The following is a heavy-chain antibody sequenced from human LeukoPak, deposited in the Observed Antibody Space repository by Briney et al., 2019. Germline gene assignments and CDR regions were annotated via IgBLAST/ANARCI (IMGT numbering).Heavy chain of an antibody. Sequence: SETLSLTCTGSGGSSSSHYWSWLRQPPGNGLERIRVIYYSGGSNYTHSLKSRVPIPVETSKNQCSLKLNSVTAADTAVYYCAREGVGDQLFDYSDQGTLVTVSS. V-gene: IGHV4-59*11. J-gene: IGHJ4*02. CDR1: GGSSSSHY. D-gene: IGHD2-2*01. CDR2: IYYSGGS. CDR3: AREGVGDQLFDY.